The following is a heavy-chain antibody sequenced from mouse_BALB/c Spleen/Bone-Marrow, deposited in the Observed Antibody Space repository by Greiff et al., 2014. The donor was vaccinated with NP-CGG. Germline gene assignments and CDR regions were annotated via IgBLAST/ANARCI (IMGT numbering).Heavy chain of an antibody. Sequence: VQLVESGPELVKPGASVRISCKASGYTFTSYYIHWVKQRPGQGLEWIGWIYPGNVNTKCSEKFKGKATLTADKSSSTAYMQLSSLTSEDSAVYFCAREGDSYAMDYWGQGTSVTVSS. V-gene: IGHV1S56*01. CDR3: AREGDSYAMDY. CDR1: GYTFTSYY. D-gene: IGHD3-3*01. CDR2: IYPGNVNT. J-gene: IGHJ4*01.